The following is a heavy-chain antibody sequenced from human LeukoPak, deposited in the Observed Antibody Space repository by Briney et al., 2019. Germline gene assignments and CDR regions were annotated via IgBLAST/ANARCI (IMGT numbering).Heavy chain of an antibody. CDR1: GYTFSDYY. V-gene: IGHV1-2*02. CDR2: INPNSGGT. CDR3: ARVCITMVRGVRNWFDP. D-gene: IGHD3-10*01. J-gene: IGHJ5*02. Sequence: GASVKVSCKASGYTFSDYYMHWVRQAPGQGLEWMGWINPNSGGTNYAQKFQGRVTMTRDTSISTAYMELSRLRSDDTAVYYCARVCITMVRGVRNWFDPWGQGTLVTVSS.